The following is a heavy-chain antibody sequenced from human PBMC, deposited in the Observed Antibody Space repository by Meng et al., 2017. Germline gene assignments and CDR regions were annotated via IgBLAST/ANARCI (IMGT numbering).Heavy chain of an antibody. CDR2: IIPIFGTA. CDR1: GGTFSSYA. D-gene: IGHD5-18*01. J-gene: IGHJ6*02. Sequence: KISCKASGGTFSSYAISWVRQAPGQGLEWMGGIIPIFGTANYAQKFQGRVTITTDESTSTAYMELSSLRSEDTAVYYCARDSWRGYSYGYWVDYYYGMDVWGQGTTVTVSS. CDR3: ARDSWRGYSYGYWVDYYYGMDV. V-gene: IGHV1-69*05.